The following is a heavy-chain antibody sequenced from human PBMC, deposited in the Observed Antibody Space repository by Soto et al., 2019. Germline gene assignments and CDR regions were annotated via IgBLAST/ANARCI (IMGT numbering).Heavy chain of an antibody. J-gene: IGHJ3*02. CDR2: ISGSGGST. Sequence: PGGSLRLSCAASGFTFSSYAMSWVRQAPGKGLEWVSAISGSGGSTYYADSVKGRFTISRDNSKNTLYLQMNSLRAEDTAVYYCAKDQVYDFWSGYPEDDAFDIWGQGTMVTVSS. CDR1: GFTFSSYA. V-gene: IGHV3-23*01. D-gene: IGHD3-3*01. CDR3: AKDQVYDFWSGYPEDDAFDI.